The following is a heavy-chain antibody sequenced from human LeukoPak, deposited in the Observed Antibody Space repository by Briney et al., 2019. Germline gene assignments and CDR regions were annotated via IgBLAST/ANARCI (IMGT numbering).Heavy chain of an antibody. CDR2: INPNSGGT. J-gene: IGHJ4*02. D-gene: IGHD2-2*01. V-gene: IGHV1-2*02. CDR3: ARDCSSTSCLGY. CDR1: GYTFTGYY. Sequence: ASVKVSCKASGYTFTGYYMHWVRQAPGQGLGWMGWINPNSGGTNYAQKFQGRVTMTRDTSISTAYMELSRLRSDDTAVYYCARDCSSTSCLGYWGQGTLVTVSS.